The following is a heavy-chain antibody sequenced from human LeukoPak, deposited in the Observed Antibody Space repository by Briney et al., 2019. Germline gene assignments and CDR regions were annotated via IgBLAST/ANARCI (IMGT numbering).Heavy chain of an antibody. CDR1: GFSFSNYW. D-gene: IGHD1-26*01. CDR3: AMREYSGSYADFDY. CDR2: IKQDGSEK. V-gene: IGHV3-7*01. J-gene: IGHJ4*02. Sequence: GGSLRLSCAVSGFSFSNYWMAWVRQAPGKGLELVANIKQDGSEKYYVDSVKGRFTISRDNAKNSLYLQMNSLRAEDTAVYFCAMREYSGSYADFDYWGQGTLVAVSS.